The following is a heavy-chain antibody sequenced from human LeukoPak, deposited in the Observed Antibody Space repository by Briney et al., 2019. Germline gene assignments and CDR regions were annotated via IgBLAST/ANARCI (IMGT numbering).Heavy chain of an antibody. CDR2: INPNSGGT. J-gene: IGHJ5*02. D-gene: IGHD5/OR15-5a*01. Sequence: ASVKVSCKASGYTFTGYYMHWVRQAPGQGLEWMGWINPNSGGTNYAQKFQGRVTMTRDTSISTAYMELSRLRSDDTAVYFCARGVVSTTFTFDPWGQGTLVTVSS. V-gene: IGHV1-2*02. CDR1: GYTFTGYY. CDR3: ARGVVSTTFTFDP.